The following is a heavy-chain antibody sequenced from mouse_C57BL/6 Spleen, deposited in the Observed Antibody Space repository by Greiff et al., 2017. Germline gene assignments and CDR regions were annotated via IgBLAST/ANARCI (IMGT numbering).Heavy chain of an antibody. Sequence: EVKLVESGPGLVKPSQSLTLTCSVTGYSITSGYYWYWIRQVPGNKLEWMGYISYDGSNNYKPSLKNRISITRDTSKNQFFLQLNSVTTEDTATYYCARERAGTVSWFAYWGQGALVTVSA. J-gene: IGHJ3*01. D-gene: IGHD3-3*01. CDR3: ARERAGTVSWFAY. CDR2: ISYDGSN. CDR1: GYSITSGYY. V-gene: IGHV3-6*01.